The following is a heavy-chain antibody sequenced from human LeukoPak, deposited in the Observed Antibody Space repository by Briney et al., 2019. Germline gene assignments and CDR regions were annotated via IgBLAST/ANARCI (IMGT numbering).Heavy chain of an antibody. CDR2: ISSSGSTI. J-gene: IGHJ6*03. CDR1: GFTFSDYY. CDR3: AREERYGSGSYYYYYYYMDV. V-gene: IGHV3-11*04. D-gene: IGHD3-10*01. Sequence: GGSLRLSCAAPGFTFSDYYMSWIRQAPGKGLEWVSYISSSGSTIYYADSVKGRFTISRDNAKNSLYLQMNSLRAEDTAVYYCAREERYGSGSYYYYYYYMDVWGKGTTVTVSS.